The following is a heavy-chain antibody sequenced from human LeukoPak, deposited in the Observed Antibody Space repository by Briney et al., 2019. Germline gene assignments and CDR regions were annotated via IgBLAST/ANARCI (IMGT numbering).Heavy chain of an antibody. V-gene: IGHV3-15*01. CDR3: SRVYSGYDFDYYYGMDV. Sequence: GGSLRLSCAASGFTLNNAWMNWVRQAPGKGLEWVGHIKSKTDGGTTDYAAPVKGRFTISRDDSKNTVYLQMNSLKIEDTAVYYCSRVYSGYDFDYYYGMDVWGRETTVTVSS. J-gene: IGHJ6*02. CDR1: GFTLNNAW. D-gene: IGHD5-12*01. CDR2: IKSKTDGGTT.